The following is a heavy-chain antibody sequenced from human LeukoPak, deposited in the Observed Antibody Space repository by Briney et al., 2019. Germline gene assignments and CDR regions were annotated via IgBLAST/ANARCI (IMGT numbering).Heavy chain of an antibody. J-gene: IGHJ5*02. CDR1: GFTFRGYW. CDR3: AREDAVAGTQINWFDP. D-gene: IGHD6-19*01. CDR2: INSDGSST. V-gene: IGHV3-74*01. Sequence: PGGSLRLSCAASGFTFRGYWMHWVRQAPGKGLVWVSRINSDGSSTTYADSVKGRFTISRDNAKNTLYLQMNSLRAEDTAVYYCAREDAVAGTQINWFDPWGQGTLVTVSS.